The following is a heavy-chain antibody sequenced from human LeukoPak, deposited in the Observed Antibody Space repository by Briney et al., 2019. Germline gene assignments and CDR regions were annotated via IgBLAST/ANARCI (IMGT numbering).Heavy chain of an antibody. J-gene: IGHJ4*02. CDR3: AKSLVLRKSRGY. CDR1: GFTFSTYE. V-gene: IGHV3-23*01. Sequence: PGGSLRLSCAASGFTFSTYEMNWVRQAPGKGVEWVSGISGSGDGTDYADSVKGRFTISRDNSKNTLYVQMNSPRAEDTAVYYCAKSLVLRKSRGYWGQGTLVTVSS. D-gene: IGHD3-16*02. CDR2: ISGSGDGT.